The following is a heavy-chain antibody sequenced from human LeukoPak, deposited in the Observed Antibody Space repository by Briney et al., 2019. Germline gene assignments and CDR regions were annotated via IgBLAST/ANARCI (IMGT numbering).Heavy chain of an antibody. V-gene: IGHV3-23*01. D-gene: IGHD4-17*01. Sequence: GGSLRLSCTASGFTFSSYSMSWVRPGPGTGLEWVSAISGSGDTTFYADSVKGRFTISRDNSKKTLYLQVNSLRAEDTAVYFCAKELTTERTPGVDSWGQGTLVTVSS. CDR2: ISGSGDTT. J-gene: IGHJ4*02. CDR3: AKELTTERTPGVDS. CDR1: GFTFSSYS.